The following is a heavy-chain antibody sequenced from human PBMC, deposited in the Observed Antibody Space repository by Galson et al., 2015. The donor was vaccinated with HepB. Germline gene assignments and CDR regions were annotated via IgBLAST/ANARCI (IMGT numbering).Heavy chain of an antibody. D-gene: IGHD4-17*01. CDR1: GGSVSSGGYY. Sequence: LSLTCIVSGGSVSSGGYYWTWIRQRPGKGLEWIGNIYHSGSAYYSPSLKSRLTMSVDTSKNQFSLRLRSVTAADTAVYYCTRVLGGDLGGFDYWGQGTLVTVSS. CDR2: IYHSGSA. V-gene: IGHV4-31*03. CDR3: TRVLGGDLGGFDY. J-gene: IGHJ4*02.